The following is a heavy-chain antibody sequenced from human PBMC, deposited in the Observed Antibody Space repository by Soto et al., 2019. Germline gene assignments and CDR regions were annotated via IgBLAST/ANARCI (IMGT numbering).Heavy chain of an antibody. Sequence: VQLVESGGGVVQPGRSLRLSCAASGFTFRSYGMYWVRQAPGKGLEWLAIIRYDGSNEYYAESVKGRFTISRDNSQNTLYLQMNSLRLDDTAVYYCARDRTFYGSGSVGMDVWGQGTTVTVSS. J-gene: IGHJ6*02. CDR1: GFTFRSYG. V-gene: IGHV3-33*01. CDR2: IRYDGSNE. D-gene: IGHD3-10*01. CDR3: ARDRTFYGSGSVGMDV.